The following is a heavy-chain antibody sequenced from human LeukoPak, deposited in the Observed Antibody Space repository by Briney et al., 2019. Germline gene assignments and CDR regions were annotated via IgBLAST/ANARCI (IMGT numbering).Heavy chain of an antibody. CDR3: ARLRVSGSYLYYFDY. D-gene: IGHD3-10*01. CDR1: NGSISSYH. J-gene: IGHJ4*02. CDR2: IPTSGTT. Sequence: SETLSLTCTVSNGSISSYHWSWVRQPPGKGLEWIGYIPTSGTTNYNPSLKSRLTISVDTSKNRFTLKLSSVTAADTAVYYCARLRVSGSYLYYFDYWGQGTLVTVSS. V-gene: IGHV4-4*09.